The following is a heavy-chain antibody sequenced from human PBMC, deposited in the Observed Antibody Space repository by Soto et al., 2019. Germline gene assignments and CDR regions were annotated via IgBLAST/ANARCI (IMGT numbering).Heavy chain of an antibody. D-gene: IGHD2-21*02. CDR1: GYTFTNFG. J-gene: IGHJ6*01. Sequence: QVHLVQSGAEVKKPGASVNVSCKASGYTFTNFGLNWVRQAPGQGLEWMAWISLYNGKTDYAQKVQGRVTVTTDTSTATSYREMSSLTSDDTAVYSCARQPGVVGTADLDGMDVWGQGTTVHVSS. V-gene: IGHV1-18*01. CDR3: ARQPGVVGTADLDGMDV. CDR2: ISLYNGKT.